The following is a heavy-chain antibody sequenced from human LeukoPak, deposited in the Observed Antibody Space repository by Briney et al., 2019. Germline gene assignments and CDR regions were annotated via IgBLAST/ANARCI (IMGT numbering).Heavy chain of an antibody. CDR3: ARHERDFYWLCDH. Sequence: GGSLRLSCAASGFSFSHYWMHWVRQVPGKGLVWVSHINSDGTSATYADSVKGRFTISRDNAKNTFFLQMNSLRAEDTGVYYCARHERDFYWLCDHWGQGTLVTVSS. J-gene: IGHJ5*02. CDR2: INSDGTSA. CDR1: GFSFSHYW. D-gene: IGHD3-9*01. V-gene: IGHV3-74*03.